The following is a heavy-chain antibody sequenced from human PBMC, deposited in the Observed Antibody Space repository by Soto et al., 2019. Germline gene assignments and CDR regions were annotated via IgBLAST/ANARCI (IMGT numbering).Heavy chain of an antibody. D-gene: IGHD3-3*01. CDR1: GFTFSSYA. CDR3: VKENYDFWSGYYSRWFDP. CDR2: ISSNGGST. J-gene: IGHJ5*02. V-gene: IGHV3-64D*08. Sequence: GGSLRLSCSASGFTFSSYAMHWVRQAPGKGLEYVSAISSNGGSTYYADSVKGRFTISRDNSKNTLYLQMSSLRAEDTAVYYCVKENYDFWSGYYSRWFDPWGQGTLVTVSS.